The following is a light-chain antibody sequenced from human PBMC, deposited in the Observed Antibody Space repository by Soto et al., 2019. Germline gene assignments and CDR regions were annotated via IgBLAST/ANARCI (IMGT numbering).Light chain of an antibody. J-gene: IGKJ1*01. V-gene: IGKV1-39*01. CDR1: QSISSY. Sequence: DIQMTQSPSSLSASVGDRVTITCRASQSISSYLNWYQQKPGKAPKLLIYAASSLQSGVPPRFRGSGSGTDFKPTITSLQPEDFATYYCQQSYSTPRTFGQGTKVEIK. CDR2: AAS. CDR3: QQSYSTPRT.